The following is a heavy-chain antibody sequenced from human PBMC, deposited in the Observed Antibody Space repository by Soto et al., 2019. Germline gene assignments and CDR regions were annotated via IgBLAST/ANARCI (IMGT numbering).Heavy chain of an antibody. CDR1: GGSISSGGYY. Sequence: QVQLQESGPGLVKPSQTLSLTCTVSGGSISSGGYYWSWIRQHPGKGLEWIGYIYYSGSTYYNPSLKSRVTISVDTSKNQCSLKLSSVTAADTAVYYCARDRPAASGYYYYYMDVWGKGTTVTVSS. CDR2: IYYSGST. CDR3: ARDRPAASGYYYYYMDV. D-gene: IGHD2-2*01. V-gene: IGHV4-31*03. J-gene: IGHJ6*03.